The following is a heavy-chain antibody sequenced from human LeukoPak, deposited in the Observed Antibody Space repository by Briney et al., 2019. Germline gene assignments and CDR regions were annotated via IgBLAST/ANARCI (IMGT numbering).Heavy chain of an antibody. J-gene: IGHJ4*02. D-gene: IGHD2-15*01. CDR1: GFTFSSYA. Sequence: PGGSLRLSCAASGFTFSSYAMSWVRQAPGKGLEWVAVISYDGSNKYYADSVKGRFTISRDNSKNTLYLRMNSLRAEDTAVYYCALIFQDTSGRDYWGQGTLVTVSS. CDR3: ALIFQDTSGRDY. CDR2: ISYDGSNK. V-gene: IGHV3-30*03.